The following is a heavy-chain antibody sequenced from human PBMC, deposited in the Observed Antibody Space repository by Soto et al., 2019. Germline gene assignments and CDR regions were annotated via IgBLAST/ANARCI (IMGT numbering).Heavy chain of an antibody. Sequence: QVQLQESGPGLVKPSQTLSLTCTVSGGSINSGGYCWSWIRQHPGKGPEWIGCIPYGGSTSYNPALKSRVTISVDTSKNQFSLKLTSVPAAATAVYYCSRGILVWGQGALITVSS. CDR3: SRGILV. J-gene: IGHJ4*02. CDR1: GGSINSGGYC. V-gene: IGHV4-31*03. D-gene: IGHD5-18*01. CDR2: IPYGGST.